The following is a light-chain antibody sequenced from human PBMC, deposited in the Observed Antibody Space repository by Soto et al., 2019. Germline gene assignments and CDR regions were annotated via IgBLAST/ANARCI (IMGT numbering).Light chain of an antibody. Sequence: QSVLTQPRSVSGSPGQSVTISCTGTSSDVGGYNYVSWYQEQPGKAPKLMIYDVSKRPSGVPDRFSGSKSGNTASLTISGLQAEDEADYYCAAWDDSLNGVVFGGGTKVTVL. CDR3: AAWDDSLNGVV. V-gene: IGLV2-11*01. CDR2: DVS. CDR1: SSDVGGYNY. J-gene: IGLJ2*01.